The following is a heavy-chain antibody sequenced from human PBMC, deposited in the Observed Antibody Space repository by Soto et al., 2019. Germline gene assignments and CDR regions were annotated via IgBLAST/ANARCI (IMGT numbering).Heavy chain of an antibody. J-gene: IGHJ5*02. CDR2: IRTRGAGAAT. D-gene: IGHD2-21*01. Sequence: EVQLLESGGGLVQPGGSLRLSCTGSEHTFRNFAISLVRQAPGKGLEWVAAIRTRGAGAATHYADSVKGRFIISRDNSKNTLYVQMNSLRAEDTGVYYCTRCAVLSTTSGGWCNWFDPWGQGTLVTVSS. V-gene: IGHV3-23*01. CDR1: EHTFRNFA. CDR3: TRCAVLSTTSGGWCNWFDP.